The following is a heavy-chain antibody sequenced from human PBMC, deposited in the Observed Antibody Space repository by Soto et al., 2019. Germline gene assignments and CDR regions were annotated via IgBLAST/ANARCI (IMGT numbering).Heavy chain of an antibody. D-gene: IGHD2-15*01. CDR3: ARADPDASVGY. V-gene: IGHV4-59*01. Sequence: PSETLSLTCTVSGGSMSSYYWTWLRQSPGRGLEWIGYISYSGSNYYNPSLKSRVTISADTSKNQFSLRMNSMIAADTAVYYCARADPDASVGYWGQGTLVTVSS. CDR1: GGSMSSYY. J-gene: IGHJ4*02. CDR2: ISYSGSN.